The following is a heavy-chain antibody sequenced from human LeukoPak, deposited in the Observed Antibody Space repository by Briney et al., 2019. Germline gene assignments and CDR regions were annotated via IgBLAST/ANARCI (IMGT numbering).Heavy chain of an antibody. J-gene: IGHJ5*02. CDR2: IYTSGST. V-gene: IGHV4-59*10. CDR1: GGSFSGYY. D-gene: IGHD3-10*01. CDR3: ARHPTKTYYYGSGSPWFDP. Sequence: PSETLSLTCAVYGGSFSGYYWSWIRQPAGKGLEWIGRIYTSGSTNYNPSLKSRVTMSVDTSKNQFSLKLSSVTAADTAVYYCARHPTKTYYYGSGSPWFDPWGQGTLVTVSS.